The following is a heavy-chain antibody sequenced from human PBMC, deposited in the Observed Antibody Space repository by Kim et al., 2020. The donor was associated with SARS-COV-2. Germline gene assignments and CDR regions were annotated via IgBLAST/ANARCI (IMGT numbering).Heavy chain of an antibody. D-gene: IGHD3-16*01. J-gene: IGHJ4*02. V-gene: IGHV3-48*02. CDR3: AADLGPTPVGGY. Sequence: DSVRGRFAVSRDNAKNSLYLQMASLRDDETAIYYCAADLGPTPVGGYWGQGTLVTVSS.